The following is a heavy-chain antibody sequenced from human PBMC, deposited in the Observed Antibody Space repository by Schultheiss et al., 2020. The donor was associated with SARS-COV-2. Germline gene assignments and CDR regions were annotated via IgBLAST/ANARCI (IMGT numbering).Heavy chain of an antibody. CDR1: GYTFITYG. J-gene: IGHJ4*02. Sequence: ASVKVSCKASGYTFITYGISWVRQAPGQGLEWMGCISVYNGNTNYAQNLQGRVTMTTDTSTSTAYMELSSLRSEDTAVYYCAYSSGWYFMLFWGQGTLVTVSS. V-gene: IGHV1-18*01. D-gene: IGHD6-19*01. CDR2: ISVYNGNT. CDR3: AYSSGWYFMLF.